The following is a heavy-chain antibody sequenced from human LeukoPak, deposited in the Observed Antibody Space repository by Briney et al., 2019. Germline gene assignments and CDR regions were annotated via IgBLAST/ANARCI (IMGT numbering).Heavy chain of an antibody. D-gene: IGHD3-22*01. CDR2: INHSGST. Sequence: SETLSLTCAVYGGSFSGYYWSWIRQPPGKGLEWIGEINHSGSTNYNPSLKSRVTISVDTSKNQFSLKLSSVTAADTAVYYRARGANYYDSSGYYYYWGQGTLVTVSS. CDR1: GGSFSGYY. CDR3: ARGANYYDSSGYYYY. V-gene: IGHV4-34*01. J-gene: IGHJ4*02.